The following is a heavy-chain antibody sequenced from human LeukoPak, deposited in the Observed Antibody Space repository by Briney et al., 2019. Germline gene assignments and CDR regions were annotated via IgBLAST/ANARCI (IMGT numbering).Heavy chain of an antibody. Sequence: PSETLSLTCTVSGGSISSYYWSWIRQPPGKGLEWIGYIYYSGSTNYNPSLKSRVTISVDTSKNQFSLKLSSVTAADTAVYYCARVYYDILTGPYYFDYWGQGTLVTVSS. V-gene: IGHV4-59*01. CDR1: GGSISSYY. CDR3: ARVYYDILTGPYYFDY. J-gene: IGHJ4*02. CDR2: IYYSGST. D-gene: IGHD3-9*01.